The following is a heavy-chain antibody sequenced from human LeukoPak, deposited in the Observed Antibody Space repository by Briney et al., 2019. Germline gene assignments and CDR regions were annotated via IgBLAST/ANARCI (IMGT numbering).Heavy chain of an antibody. J-gene: IGHJ6*02. CDR1: GFTFSSYA. CDR3: ARDRVVPAAIPPYYYYYYGMDV. V-gene: IGHV3-23*01. D-gene: IGHD2-2*01. Sequence: PGGSLRLSCAASGFTFSSYAMSWVRQAPGKGLEWVSAISGSGGSTYYADSVKGRFTISRDNSKNTLYLQMNSLRAEDTAVYYCARDRVVPAAIPPYYYYYYGMDVWGQGTTVTVSS. CDR2: ISGSGGST.